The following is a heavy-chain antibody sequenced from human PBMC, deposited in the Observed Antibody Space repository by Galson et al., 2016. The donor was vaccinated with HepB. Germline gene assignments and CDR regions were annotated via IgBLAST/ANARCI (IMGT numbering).Heavy chain of an antibody. CDR2: INHSGST. J-gene: IGHJ6*03. V-gene: IGHV4-34*01. Sequence: SETLSLTCAVYGGSFSGYYWSWIRQPPGKGLEWIGEINHSGSTNYNPSLKSRVTISVDTSKNQFSLKLSSVTAADTAVYYCARGDNPDYGDYASAYYYIDVWSKETTVTVSS. CDR3: ARGDNPDYGDYASAYYYIDV. CDR1: GGSFSGYY. D-gene: IGHD4-17*01.